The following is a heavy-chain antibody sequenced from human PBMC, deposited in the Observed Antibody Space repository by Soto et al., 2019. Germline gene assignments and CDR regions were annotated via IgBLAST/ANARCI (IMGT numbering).Heavy chain of an antibody. CDR3: ARDTYDTTGYPLDY. CDR1: GGTFSSYA. D-gene: IGHD3-22*01. Sequence: GASVKVSCKASGGTFSSYAISWVRQAPGQGLEWMGGIIPIFGTAYYAQKFQGSVTMTTDTSTSTAYMELRSLTSDDTAIYYCARDTYDTTGYPLDYWGQGTLVTVSS. CDR2: IIPIFGTA. V-gene: IGHV1-69*05. J-gene: IGHJ4*02.